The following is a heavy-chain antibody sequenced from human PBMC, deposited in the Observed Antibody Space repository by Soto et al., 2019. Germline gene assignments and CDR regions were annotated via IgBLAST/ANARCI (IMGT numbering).Heavy chain of an antibody. CDR3: ARARQAAAGYYFDF. CDR1: GFTFSSYS. Sequence: GGSLRLSCAASGFTFSSYSLSWVRQAPGTGLEWVSYISSGSSTIYYADSVKGRFTISRDNAKNSLNLQMNSLRAEDTAVYYCARARQAAAGYYFDFWGQGALVTVSS. D-gene: IGHD6-13*01. V-gene: IGHV3-48*01. CDR2: ISSGSSTI. J-gene: IGHJ4*02.